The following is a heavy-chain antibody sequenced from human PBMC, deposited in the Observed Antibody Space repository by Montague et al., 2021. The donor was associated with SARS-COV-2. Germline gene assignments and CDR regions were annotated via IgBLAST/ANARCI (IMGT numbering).Heavy chain of an antibody. D-gene: IGHD3-9*01. J-gene: IGHJ4*02. CDR1: GDSISSGGYF. CDR3: ARSRDWYLGN. CDR2: IHIGGTS. V-gene: IGHV4-39*07. Sequence: SETLSLTYTVSGDSISSGGYFWGWIRQPPGKGLEWIASIHIGGTSYLNPSLKSRVTISIDSSKNQFSLNVTSVTAADTAVYFCARSRDWYLGNWGQGTLAPVSS.